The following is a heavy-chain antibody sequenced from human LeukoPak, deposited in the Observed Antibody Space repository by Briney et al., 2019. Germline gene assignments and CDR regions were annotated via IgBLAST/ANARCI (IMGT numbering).Heavy chain of an antibody. CDR1: GFTFSSYS. V-gene: IGHV3-48*02. D-gene: IGHD4-17*01. CDR3: ARAVTTVTRGVLVFDY. Sequence: GASLRLSCAASGFTFSSYSMNWVRQSPGKGLEWVSYISGSSNTLYDEDSVKGRFTISGDNAKNSLYLQMNSLRDEDTAVYYCARAVTTVTRGVLVFDYWGQGTLVTVSA. J-gene: IGHJ4*02. CDR2: ISGSSNTL.